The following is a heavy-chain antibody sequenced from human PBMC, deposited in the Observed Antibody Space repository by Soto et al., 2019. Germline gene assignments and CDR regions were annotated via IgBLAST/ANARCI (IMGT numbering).Heavy chain of an antibody. D-gene: IGHD6-19*01. CDR2: ISSSSSYI. CDR1: GFTFSSYS. J-gene: IGHJ4*02. CDR3: ARSHEQWLVRRREREIDY. Sequence: GGSLRLSCAASGFTFSSYSMNWVRQAPGKGLEWVSSISSSSSYIYYANSVKGRFTISRDNAKNSLYLQMNSLRAEDTAVYYCARSHEQWLVRRREREIDYWGQGTLVTVSS. V-gene: IGHV3-21*01.